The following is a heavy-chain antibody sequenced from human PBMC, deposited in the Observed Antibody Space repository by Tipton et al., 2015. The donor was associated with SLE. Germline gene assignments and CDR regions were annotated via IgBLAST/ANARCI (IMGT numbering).Heavy chain of an antibody. J-gene: IGHJ2*01. CDR2: IWYDENNS. CDR3: AKYESSVSSVDWYFDL. CDR1: GFTFSSYA. D-gene: IGHD3-3*01. V-gene: IGHV3-33*06. Sequence: RSLRLSCAASGFTFSSYAMHWFRPAPGKGLEWVAVIWYDENNSYYADSVKGRFTISRDNSKNTLYLQMNSLRAEDTAVYYCAKYESSVSSVDWYFDLLGRGTLVTVSS.